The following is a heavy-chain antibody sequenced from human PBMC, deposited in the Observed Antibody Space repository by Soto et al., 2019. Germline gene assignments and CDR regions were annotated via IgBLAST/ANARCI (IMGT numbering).Heavy chain of an antibody. CDR1: GGSFSGYY. V-gene: IGHV4-34*01. J-gene: IGHJ4*02. D-gene: IGHD3-16*01. CDR3: ARVRVGYRGVKPFDY. CDR2: INHSGST. Sequence: SETLSLTCAVYGGSFSGYYWSWIRQPPGKGLEWIGEINHSGSTNYNPSLKSRVTISVDTSKNQFSLKLSSVTAADTAVYYCARVRVGYRGVKPFDYWGQGTLVTVSS.